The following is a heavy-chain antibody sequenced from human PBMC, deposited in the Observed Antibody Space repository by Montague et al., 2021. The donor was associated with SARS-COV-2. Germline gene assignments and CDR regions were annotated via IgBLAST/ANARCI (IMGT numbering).Heavy chain of an antibody. CDR3: ARGTTVTTIFYYYYGIDV. V-gene: IGHV4-34*01. CDR2: INHSGST. J-gene: IGHJ6*02. CDR1: GGSVSSYY. D-gene: IGHD4-17*01. Sequence: SETLSLTCAVYGGSVSSYYWSWIRQPTGKGLEWIGEINHSGSTNYNPSLKSRVTISVDTSKNQFSLKLSSVTAADTAVYYCARGTTVTTIFYYYYGIDVWGQGTTVTVSS.